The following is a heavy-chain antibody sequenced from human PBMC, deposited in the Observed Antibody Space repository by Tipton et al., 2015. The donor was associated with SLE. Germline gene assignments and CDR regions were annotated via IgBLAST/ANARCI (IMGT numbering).Heavy chain of an antibody. CDR3: ARAGGPIVVVPAAYRAFDI. J-gene: IGHJ3*02. Sequence: FTFSRDNSKNTLYLQMNSLRAEDTAVYYCARAGGPIVVVPAAYRAFDIWGQGTMVTVSS. D-gene: IGHD2-2*01. V-gene: IGHV3-30*01.